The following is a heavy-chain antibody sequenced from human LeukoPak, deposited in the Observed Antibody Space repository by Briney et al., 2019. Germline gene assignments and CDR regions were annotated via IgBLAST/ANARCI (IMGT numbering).Heavy chain of an antibody. CDR3: ARAPRITMVRGAPKRAFDI. V-gene: IGHV4-34*01. Sequence: PSETLSLTCAVYGGSFSGYYWSWIRQPPGKGLEWIGEINHSGSTNYNPSLESRVTISVDTSKNQFSLKLSSVTAADTAVYYCARAPRITMVRGAPKRAFDIWGQGTMVTVSS. CDR1: GGSFSGYY. J-gene: IGHJ3*02. D-gene: IGHD3-10*01. CDR2: INHSGST.